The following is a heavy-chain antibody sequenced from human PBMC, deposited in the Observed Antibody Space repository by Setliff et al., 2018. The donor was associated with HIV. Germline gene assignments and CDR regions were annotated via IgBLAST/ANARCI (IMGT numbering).Heavy chain of an antibody. V-gene: IGHV3-23*01. CDR1: GFTFNTYV. D-gene: IGHD1-1*01. CDR2: IITNGGTT. CDR3: ARDLTLYKL. Sequence: PGGSLRLSCAASGFTFNTYVMTWVRQAPGKGLEWVSSIITNGGTTFYSDSVKGRFTISRDDSNNLLYLQMNSLRAEDTATYYCARDLTLYKLWGQGTLVTVSS. J-gene: IGHJ4*02.